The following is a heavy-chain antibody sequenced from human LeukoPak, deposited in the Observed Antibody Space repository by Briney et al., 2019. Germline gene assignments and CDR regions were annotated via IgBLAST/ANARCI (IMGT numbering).Heavy chain of an antibody. CDR2: TNTDGRTT. Sequence: PGGSLRLSCAASGFTISSYWMHWVRQVPGEGLVWVSRTNTDGRTTSYADSVKGRFTISRDNAKNMLYLQMNSLRVEDTAVYYCARIEDRGAAFDSWGQGVLVTVSS. V-gene: IGHV3-74*01. J-gene: IGHJ4*02. CDR1: GFTISSYW. D-gene: IGHD3-22*01. CDR3: ARIEDRGAAFDS.